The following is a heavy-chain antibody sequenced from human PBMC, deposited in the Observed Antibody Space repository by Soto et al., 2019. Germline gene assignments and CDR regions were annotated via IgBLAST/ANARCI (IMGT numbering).Heavy chain of an antibody. CDR3: ASRSSGWYFDY. CDR1: GFTFSSYA. J-gene: IGHJ4*02. Sequence: EVQLLESGGGLVQPGGSLRLSCAASGFTFSSYAMNWVRQAPGKGLEWVSVISGSGSSTYYADSVNGRFTISRDNSKNTLYLQMNSLRAEDTAVYYCASRSSGWYFDYWGQGTLVTVSS. CDR2: ISGSGSST. V-gene: IGHV3-23*01. D-gene: IGHD6-19*01.